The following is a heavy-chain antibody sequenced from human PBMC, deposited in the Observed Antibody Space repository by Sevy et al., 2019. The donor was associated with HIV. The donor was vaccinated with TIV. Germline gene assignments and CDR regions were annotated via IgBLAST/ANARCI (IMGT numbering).Heavy chain of an antibody. CDR3: AKGSRATGSAFDI. D-gene: IGHD2-15*01. V-gene: IGHV3-30*18. CDR1: GFIFTNYG. CDR2: ISHDGSLK. J-gene: IGHJ3*02. Sequence: GRSLRLSCAASGFIFTNYGMHWVRQAPGKGLEWVAVISHDGSLKYYADSVRGRVTISRDSSKNTVSLQMNSLRLEDTAVYYCAKGSRATGSAFDIWGQGTMVTVSS.